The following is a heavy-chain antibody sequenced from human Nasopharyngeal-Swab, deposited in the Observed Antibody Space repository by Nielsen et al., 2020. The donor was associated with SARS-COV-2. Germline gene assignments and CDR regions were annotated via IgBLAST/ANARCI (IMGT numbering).Heavy chain of an antibody. CDR3: VRLSGDYFDY. CDR2: INHSGRT. V-gene: IGHV4-34*01. D-gene: IGHD4-17*01. J-gene: IGHJ4*02. Sequence: WIRQPPGKGLGWFGEINHSGRTNHNRPLKSLVTISEDTSKNQCSLRLSPVTAADTAVYYCVRLSGDYFDYWGQGTLVTVSS.